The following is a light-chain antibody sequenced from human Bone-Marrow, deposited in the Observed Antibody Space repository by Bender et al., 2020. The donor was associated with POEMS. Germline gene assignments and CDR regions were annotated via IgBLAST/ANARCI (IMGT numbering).Light chain of an antibody. Sequence: QSALTQPPSVSGSPGQSVTISCTGTSRDVGGYNRVSWYQQAPGSAPRLIIYEVNNRPSGVPDRFSGSKSGNTASLTISGLQAEDEALYHCTSFTSSATWVFGGGTKLTVL. CDR2: EVN. CDR1: SRDVGGYNR. J-gene: IGLJ3*02. V-gene: IGLV2-18*02. CDR3: TSFTSSATWV.